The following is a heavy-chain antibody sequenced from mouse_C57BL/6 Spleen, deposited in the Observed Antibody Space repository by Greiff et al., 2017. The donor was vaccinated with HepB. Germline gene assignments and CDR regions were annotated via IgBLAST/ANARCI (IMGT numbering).Heavy chain of an antibody. J-gene: IGHJ4*01. Sequence: QVQLQQPGAELVKPGASVKLSCKASGYTFPSYWMHWVKQRPGRGLEWIGRIDPNSGGTKYNEKFKSKATLTVDKPSSTAYMQLSSLTSEDSAFYYCARDRGLRQGYYAMDYWGQGTSVTVSS. D-gene: IGHD2-4*01. CDR2: IDPNSGGT. V-gene: IGHV1-72*01. CDR1: GYTFPSYW. CDR3: ARDRGLRQGYYAMDY.